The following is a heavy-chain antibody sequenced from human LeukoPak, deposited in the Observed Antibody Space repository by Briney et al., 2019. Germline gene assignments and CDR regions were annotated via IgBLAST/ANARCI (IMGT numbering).Heavy chain of an antibody. V-gene: IGHV4-39*07. CDR3: ARAGGSYYLYYFDY. CDR1: GGSISSSSYY. J-gene: IGHJ4*02. CDR2: IYYSGST. Sequence: SETLSLTCTVSGGSISSSSYYWGWIRQPPGKGLEWIGSIYYSGSTYYNPSLKSRVTISVDTSKNQFSLQLNSVTPEDTAVYYCARAGGSYYLYYFDYWGQGTLVTVSS. D-gene: IGHD1-26*01.